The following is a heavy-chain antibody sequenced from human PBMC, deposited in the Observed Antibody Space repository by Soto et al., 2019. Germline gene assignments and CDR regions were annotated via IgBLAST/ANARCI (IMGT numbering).Heavy chain of an antibody. CDR3: ARQGFGVLHGLVDV. Sequence: XETLSPTCPLSGGSXTYINNHSCSWFRLPPGKGLEWIGYISDIAYTSYNPSLKGRVSISVDTSKNQFSLTLTSVTAADTAVYYCARQGFGVLHGLVDVWGQGTTVTVSS. J-gene: IGHJ6*02. D-gene: IGHD3-10*01. CDR1: GGSXTYINNH. V-gene: IGHV4-61*05. CDR2: ISDIAYT.